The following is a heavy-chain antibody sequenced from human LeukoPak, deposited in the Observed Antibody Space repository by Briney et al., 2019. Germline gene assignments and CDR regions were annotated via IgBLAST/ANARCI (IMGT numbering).Heavy chain of an antibody. D-gene: IGHD3-3*01. CDR2: IYSGGAT. Sequence: GGSLRLSCAASGFTVSSNYMSWVRQAPGKGLEWVSLIYSGGATYYADSVKGRFTISRDNSKNTLYLQMNSLRAEDTAVYYCAKDYYDFWSGSSGAFDYWGQGTLVTVSS. CDR1: GFTVSSNY. J-gene: IGHJ4*02. V-gene: IGHV3-66*01. CDR3: AKDYYDFWSGSSGAFDY.